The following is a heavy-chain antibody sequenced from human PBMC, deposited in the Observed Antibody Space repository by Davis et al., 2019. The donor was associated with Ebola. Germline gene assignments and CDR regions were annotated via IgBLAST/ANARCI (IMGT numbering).Heavy chain of an antibody. CDR2: IYPGDSDT. CDR1: GYSFTSYW. D-gene: IGHD6-19*01. Sequence: GESLKISCKGSGYSFTSYWIGWVRQMPGKGLEWMGIIYPGDSDTNYSPSFQGHVTISADKSISTAYLQWSSLKASDTAMYYCARYSSGWFDAFDIWGQGTMVTVSS. J-gene: IGHJ3*02. CDR3: ARYSSGWFDAFDI. V-gene: IGHV5-51*01.